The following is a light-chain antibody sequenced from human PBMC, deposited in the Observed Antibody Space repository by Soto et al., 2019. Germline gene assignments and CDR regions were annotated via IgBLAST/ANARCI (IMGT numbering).Light chain of an antibody. CDR2: AAS. CDR1: QSIRYW. Sequence: DIQMTQPPSTLAASVGDRPTIPWLDSQSIRYWLAWFQQKPGKAPKLLIFAASSLQSGVPSRFSGSRSGQGLNVPISRLQSKRFASRYWQVYTRYSGAFAEGTKVDIK. CDR3: QVYTRYSGA. V-gene: IGKV1-5*01. J-gene: IGKJ4*02.